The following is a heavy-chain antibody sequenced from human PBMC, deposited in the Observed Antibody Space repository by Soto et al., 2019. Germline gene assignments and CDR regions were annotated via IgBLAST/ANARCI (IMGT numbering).Heavy chain of an antibody. D-gene: IGHD1-26*01. J-gene: IGHJ4*02. Sequence: PSETLSLTCTVSGGSIISDYWSWIRQPPGKGLEWIGYISYSGSTNYNPSLKSLVTISVDTSKNQFSLKLSSVTAADTAVYYCARVLSGSSLFDYWGQGTVVTVSS. CDR3: ARVLSGSSLFDY. V-gene: IGHV4-59*01. CDR2: ISYSGST. CDR1: GGSIISDY.